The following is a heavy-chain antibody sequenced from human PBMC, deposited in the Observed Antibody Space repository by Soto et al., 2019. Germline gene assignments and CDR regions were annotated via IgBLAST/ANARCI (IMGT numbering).Heavy chain of an antibody. CDR1: GYTFTSYY. D-gene: IGHD5-12*01. V-gene: IGHV1-46*01. Sequence: GASVKVSCKASGYTFTSYYMHWVRQAPGQGREWMGIINPSGGSTSYAQKFQGRVTMTRDTSTSTVYMELSSLRSEDTAVYYCARGGDGYNFYVLLLYWDQGTLVTVSS. J-gene: IGHJ4*02. CDR2: INPSGGST. CDR3: ARGGDGYNFYVLLLY.